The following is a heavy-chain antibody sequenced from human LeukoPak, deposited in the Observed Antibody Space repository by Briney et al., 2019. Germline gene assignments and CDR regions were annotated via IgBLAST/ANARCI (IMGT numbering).Heavy chain of an antibody. V-gene: IGHV3-53*01. J-gene: IGHJ4*02. Sequence: PGGSLRLSCAASGFTVSSNYMSWVRQAPGKGLEGFSFIYRGGSTYYADSVKGRFTISRDNSKNTLYVQMNSLRAEDTAIYYCAKDRDLGYCSTASCYSDYWGQGTLVTVSS. CDR2: IYRGGST. CDR3: AKDRDLGYCSTASCYSDY. CDR1: GFTVSSNY. D-gene: IGHD2-2*01.